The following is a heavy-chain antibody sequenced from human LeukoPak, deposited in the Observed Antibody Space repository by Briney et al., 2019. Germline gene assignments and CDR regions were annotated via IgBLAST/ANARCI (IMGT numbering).Heavy chain of an antibody. Sequence: GGSLRLSCGASGYVFSSHGLTWVRQAPGKGLEWVANINGAGDNTVYAETVRGRFSIFRDNSKNMVYLKMNSLRAEDTATYFCTKVSVCFGCYFDYWGQGALVTVSS. CDR3: TKVSVCFGCYFDY. D-gene: IGHD3-3*01. CDR2: INGAGDNT. V-gene: IGHV3-23*01. CDR1: GYVFSSHG. J-gene: IGHJ4*02.